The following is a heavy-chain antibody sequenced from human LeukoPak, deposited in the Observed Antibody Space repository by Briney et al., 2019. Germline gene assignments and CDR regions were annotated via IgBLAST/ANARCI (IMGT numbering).Heavy chain of an antibody. CDR1: GGSFSVYH. Sequence: SETLSLTCAVYGGSFSVYHWSWIRQPPGKGLEWIREINHSGSTNYNPSLKSRVTISVDTSKNQFSLKPSSVTAADTAVYYCARMSPRLRRLTVTTSKGFDYWGQGTLVTVPS. CDR3: ARMSPRLRRLTVTTSKGFDY. J-gene: IGHJ4*02. D-gene: IGHD4-17*01. V-gene: IGHV4-34*01. CDR2: INHSGST.